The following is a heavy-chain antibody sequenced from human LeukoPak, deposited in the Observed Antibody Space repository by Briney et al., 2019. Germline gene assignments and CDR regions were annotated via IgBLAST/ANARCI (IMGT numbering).Heavy chain of an antibody. CDR1: GYSFTSYW. CDR2: IYPGDSDT. CDR3: ARQTYSSIAARWDFDY. J-gene: IGHJ4*02. V-gene: IGHV5-51*01. D-gene: IGHD6-6*01. Sequence: GESLKISCKGSGYSFTSYWIGWVRQMPGKGLEWMGIIYPGDSDTRYSPSFQGQVTISADKSISTAYLQWSSLKASDTAMYYCARQTYSSIAARWDFDYWGQGTLVTVSS.